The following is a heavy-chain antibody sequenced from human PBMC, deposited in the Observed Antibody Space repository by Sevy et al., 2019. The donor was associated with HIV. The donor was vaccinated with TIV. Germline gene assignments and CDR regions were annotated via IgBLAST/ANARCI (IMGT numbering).Heavy chain of an antibody. V-gene: IGHV3-7*03. Sequence: GGSLRLSCAASGFTFSGYWMHWVRQAPGKGLEWVANINEDGKTKYYVDSVKGRFSISRDNARNQLFLQMNNLRVDDTARYFCARAIGAGAAYWGQGTLVTVSS. J-gene: IGHJ4*02. CDR3: ARAIGAGAAY. D-gene: IGHD3-3*01. CDR2: INEDGKTK. CDR1: GFTFSGYW.